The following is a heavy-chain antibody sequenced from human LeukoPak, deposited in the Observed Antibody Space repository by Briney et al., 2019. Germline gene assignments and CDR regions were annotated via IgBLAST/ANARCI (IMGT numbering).Heavy chain of an antibody. CDR3: AKDRVAGTDY. CDR1: GYTFSSYA. D-gene: IGHD6-19*01. CDR2: ISGSGGST. V-gene: IGHV3-23*01. Sequence: GGSLRLSCAVSGYTFSSYAMSWVRQAPGKGLEWVSAISGSGGSTYYADSVKGRFTISRDNSKNTLYLQMNSLRAEDTAVYYCAKDRVAGTDYWGQGTLVTVSS. J-gene: IGHJ4*02.